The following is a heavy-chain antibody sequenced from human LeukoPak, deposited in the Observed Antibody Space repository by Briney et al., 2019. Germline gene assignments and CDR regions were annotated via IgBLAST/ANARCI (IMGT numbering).Heavy chain of an antibody. CDR2: ISSSSGTI. CDR1: GFTFSYYS. J-gene: IGHJ4*02. Sequence: GGSLRLSCAASGFTFSYYSMNWVRQAPGGGLEWVSYISSSSGTIHYADSVKGRFTISRDNAKNSLYLQMNSLRDEDTAVYYCAGERDGSGSSNDYGGQGTLVTVSS. CDR3: AGERDGSGSSNDY. V-gene: IGHV3-48*02. D-gene: IGHD3-10*01.